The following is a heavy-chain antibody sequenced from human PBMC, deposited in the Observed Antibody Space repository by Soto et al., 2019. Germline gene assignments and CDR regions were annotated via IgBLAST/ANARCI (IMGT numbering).Heavy chain of an antibody. Sequence: QVQLQESGPGLVKPSGTLSLTCAVSSASVRSSNWWSWVRQTPEKGLEWIGQIHHSGSTNYNPSLTSRVTMSVDKSKNHFSLNVSSVTAADTAVYSCARGGYYFYMDVWGRGITVTVSS. CDR1: SASVRSSNW. V-gene: IGHV4-4*02. CDR3: ARGGYYFYMDV. J-gene: IGHJ6*03. CDR2: IHHSGST. D-gene: IGHD1-26*01.